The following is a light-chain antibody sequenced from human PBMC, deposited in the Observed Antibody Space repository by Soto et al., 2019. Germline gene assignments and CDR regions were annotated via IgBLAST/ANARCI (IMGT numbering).Light chain of an antibody. V-gene: IGKV1-39*01. J-gene: IGKJ2*01. Sequence: DIRMSQSPPSLAASVGDRVTITCRASQSIDRFLNWYQQKSGIAPKLLIFAASSLQDGVPSRFSGSGSGTDFALTITSLQPEDFATYYCQRTHGTPYNFGQGTKLQIK. CDR2: AAS. CDR1: QSIDRF. CDR3: QRTHGTPYN.